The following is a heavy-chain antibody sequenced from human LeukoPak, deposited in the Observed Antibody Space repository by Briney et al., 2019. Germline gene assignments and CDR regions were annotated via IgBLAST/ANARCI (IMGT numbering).Heavy chain of an antibody. CDR3: ARSYSSGWFYFDD. CDR1: GASISSAY. D-gene: IGHD6-19*01. J-gene: IGHJ4*02. Sequence: PSETLSLTCTVSGASISSAYWSWVRRPPEKGLEWIGYIHYSGSTTYNPSLKSRVTMSVDTSMNQFSLKLTSVTAADTAVFYCARSYSSGWFYFDDWGQGTLVTVSS. V-gene: IGHV4-59*08. CDR2: IHYSGST.